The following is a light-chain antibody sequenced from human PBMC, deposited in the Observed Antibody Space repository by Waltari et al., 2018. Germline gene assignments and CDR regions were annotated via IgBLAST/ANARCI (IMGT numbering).Light chain of an antibody. V-gene: IGKV1-39*01. Sequence: DIQMTHSPSSLSASVGDRVTITCRASQNISSYLNWYQQKGRNAPKPLIYAAASLQSGVPSRFSGSGSGTEFTLIITNLQPEDFATFFCQQSHSLPLTCGGGTKVETK. J-gene: IGKJ4*01. CDR3: QQSHSLPLT. CDR2: AAA. CDR1: QNISSY.